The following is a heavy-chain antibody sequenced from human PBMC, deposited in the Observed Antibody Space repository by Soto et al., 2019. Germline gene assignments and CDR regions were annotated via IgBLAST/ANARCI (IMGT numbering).Heavy chain of an antibody. D-gene: IGHD3-10*01. CDR3: AGGCNYCASGGDAFDI. CDR2: MNPNSGNT. CDR1: GYTFTSYD. Sequence: QVQLVQSGAEVKKPGASVKVSCKASGYTFTSYDINWVRQATGQGLEWMGWMNPNSGNTGYAQKVQGRVTMSRITCTSTAYMELGSLRSGDTAVYYCAGGCNYCASGGDAFDIWGQGTMVTVSS. V-gene: IGHV1-8*01. J-gene: IGHJ3*02.